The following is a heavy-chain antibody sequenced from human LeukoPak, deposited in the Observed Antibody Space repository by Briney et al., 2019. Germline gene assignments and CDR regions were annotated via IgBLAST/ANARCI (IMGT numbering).Heavy chain of an antibody. CDR3: ARDPLHEDGYNVEVDAFDI. J-gene: IGHJ3*02. V-gene: IGHV1-46*01. CDR2: INPSGGST. D-gene: IGHD5-24*01. CDR1: GFTFTSYY. Sequence: SCAASGFTFTSYYMHWVRQAPGQGLERMGIINPSGGSTSYAQKFQGRVTMTRDTSTSTVYMELSSLRSEDTAVYYCARDPLHEDGYNVEVDAFDIWGQGTMVTVSS.